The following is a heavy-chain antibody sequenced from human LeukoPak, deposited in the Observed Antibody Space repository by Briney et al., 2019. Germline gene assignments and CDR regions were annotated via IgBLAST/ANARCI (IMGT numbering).Heavy chain of an antibody. J-gene: IGHJ4*02. CDR3: ATDMHYYDSSGYYR. D-gene: IGHD3-22*01. CDR2: INPNSGGT. Sequence: GASVKVSCKASGYTFTGYYMHWVRQAPGQGLEWMGWINPNSGGTNYAQKFQGRVTMTRDTSISTAYMELSRLRSDDTAVYYCATDMHYYDSSGYYRWGQGTLVTVSS. CDR1: GYTFTGYY. V-gene: IGHV1-2*02.